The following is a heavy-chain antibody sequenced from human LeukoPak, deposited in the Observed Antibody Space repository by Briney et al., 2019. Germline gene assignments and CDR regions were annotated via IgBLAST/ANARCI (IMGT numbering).Heavy chain of an antibody. CDR3: AKGRIVGATSFDY. J-gene: IGHJ4*02. Sequence: GGSLRLSCAASGFTFSSYSMNWVRQAPGKGLEWVSGVSNDGSRTYYADSVKGRLTISRDTSTNSLYLQMNSLRAEDTAVYYCAKGRIVGATSFDYWGQGTLVTVSS. D-gene: IGHD1-26*01. CDR1: GFTFSSYS. CDR2: VSNDGSRT. V-gene: IGHV3-23*01.